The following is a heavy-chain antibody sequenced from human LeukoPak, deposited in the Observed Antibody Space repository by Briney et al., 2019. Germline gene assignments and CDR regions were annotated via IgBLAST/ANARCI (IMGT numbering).Heavy chain of an antibody. V-gene: IGHV3-30-3*01. J-gene: IGHJ4*02. CDR1: GFTFSSYA. CDR3: AKDRAAGAVTTYDS. Sequence: GGSLRLSCTASGFTFSSYAMYWVRQAPGKGLEWVAQISYDGSNKYYADSVKGRFTISRDNSKNTLSLHLNSLRAGDTFLYYCAKDRAAGAVTTYDSWGQGTLVTVSS. CDR2: ISYDGSNK. D-gene: IGHD4-17*01.